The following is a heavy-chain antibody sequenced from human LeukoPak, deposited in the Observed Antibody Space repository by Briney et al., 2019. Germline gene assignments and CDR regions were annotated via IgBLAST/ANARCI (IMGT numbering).Heavy chain of an antibody. D-gene: IGHD2-21*01. V-gene: IGHV3-74*01. J-gene: IGHJ4*02. CDR2: INSDGSST. Sequence: GGSRRLSWAASGCSVRSYWMHWGRQAPGKGLVWVSRINSDGSSTSYADSVKGRLTITRDNAKNTLYLQMDSLRAEDTAMYHCARGTGGYYSLGYWGQGALVTVSS. CDR3: ARGTGGYYSLGY. CDR1: GCSVRSYW.